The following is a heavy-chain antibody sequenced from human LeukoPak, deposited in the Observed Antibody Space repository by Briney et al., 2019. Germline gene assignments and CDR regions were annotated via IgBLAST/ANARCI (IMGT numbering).Heavy chain of an antibody. CDR3: ASQHSSGWNTENY. CDR2: ISYDGSNK. CDR1: GFTFSSYA. V-gene: IGHV3-30-3*01. J-gene: IGHJ4*02. Sequence: QPGRSLRLSCAASGFTFSSYAMHWVRQAPGKGLEWVAVISYDGSNKYYADSVKGRFTISRDNSKNTLYLQMNSLRAEDTAVYYCASQHSSGWNTENYWGQGTLVTVSS. D-gene: IGHD6-19*01.